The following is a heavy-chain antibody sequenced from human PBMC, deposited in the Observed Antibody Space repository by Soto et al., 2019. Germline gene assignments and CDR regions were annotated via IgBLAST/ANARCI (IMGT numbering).Heavy chain of an antibody. CDR2: ISYDGSNK. J-gene: IGHJ4*02. D-gene: IGHD1-1*01. Sequence: QVQLVGSGGGVVQPGRSLRLSCAASGFTFSSYAMHWVRQAPGKGLEWVAVISYDGSNKYYADSVKGRFTISRDNSKNTLYLQMNSLRAEDTAVYYCARELERLDYFDYWGQGTLVTVSS. CDR1: GFTFSSYA. V-gene: IGHV3-30-3*01. CDR3: ARELERLDYFDY.